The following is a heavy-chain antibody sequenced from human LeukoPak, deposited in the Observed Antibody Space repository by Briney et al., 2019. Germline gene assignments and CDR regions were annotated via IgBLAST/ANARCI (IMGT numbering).Heavy chain of an antibody. V-gene: IGHV1-69*04. CDR2: IIPILGIA. J-gene: IGHJ4*02. D-gene: IGHD3-3*01. CDR1: GGTFSSYA. CDR3: ASDDYYDFWSGYLH. Sequence: SVKVSRKASGGTFSSYAISWVRQAPGQGLEWMGRIIPILGIANYAQKFQGRVTITADKSTSTAYMELSSLRSEDTAVYYCASDDYYDFWSGYLHWGQGTLVTVSS.